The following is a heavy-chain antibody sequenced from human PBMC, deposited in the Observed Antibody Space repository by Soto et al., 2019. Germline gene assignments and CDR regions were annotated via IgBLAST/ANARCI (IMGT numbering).Heavy chain of an antibody. CDR3: ARPYDFWSGYLAY. Sequence: PSETLSLTCAVYGGSFSGYYWSWIRQPPGKGLEWIGEINHSGSTNYNPSLKSRVTISVDTSKNQFSLKLSSVTAADTAVYYCARPYDFWSGYLAYWGQGTLVTVSS. J-gene: IGHJ4*02. CDR2: INHSGST. V-gene: IGHV4-34*01. D-gene: IGHD3-3*01. CDR1: GGSFSGYY.